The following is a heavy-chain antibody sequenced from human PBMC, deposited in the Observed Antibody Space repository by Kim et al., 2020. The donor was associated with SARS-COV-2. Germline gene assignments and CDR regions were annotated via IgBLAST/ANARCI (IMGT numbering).Heavy chain of an antibody. CDR1: GSSFTSYW. V-gene: IGHV5-51*01. CDR2: IYPGDSDT. Sequence: GESLQISCKGSGSSFTSYWIGWVRQMPGKGLEWMGIIYPGDSDTRYSPSFQGQVTISADKSISTAYLQWSSLKASDTTMYYCARCSSGWYSNYYYYGMDVWGQGTTVTVSS. CDR3: ARCSSGWYSNYYYYGMDV. J-gene: IGHJ6*02. D-gene: IGHD6-19*01.